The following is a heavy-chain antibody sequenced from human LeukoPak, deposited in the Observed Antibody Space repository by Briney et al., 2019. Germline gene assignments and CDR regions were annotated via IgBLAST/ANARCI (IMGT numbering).Heavy chain of an antibody. CDR3: ARVGLYSASWSYFDD. Sequence: PSETLSLTCIVSGAPTTVHYWSWIRQPPGKGLEWMGYIYYSGGTSFNPSLKSRVTISVDTSKNQFSLRLSSATAADTAVYYCARVGLYSASWSYFDDWGQGTLVIVSS. CDR2: IYYSGGT. D-gene: IGHD6-13*01. CDR1: GAPTTVHY. J-gene: IGHJ4*02. V-gene: IGHV4-59*11.